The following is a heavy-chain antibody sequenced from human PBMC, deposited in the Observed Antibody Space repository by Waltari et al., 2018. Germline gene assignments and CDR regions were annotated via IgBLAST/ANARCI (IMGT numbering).Heavy chain of an antibody. CDR2: ISWEGGST. Sequence: EVQLVESGGVVVQPGGSLRLSCAASGFTFDDYAMHWVRQAPGKGLEWVSLISWEGGSTYYADSVKGRFTISRDNSKNSLYLQMNSLRAEDTALYYCARTGDSTALGYMDVWGKGTTVTVSS. CDR1: GFTFDDYA. D-gene: IGHD3-16*01. J-gene: IGHJ6*03. CDR3: ARTGDSTALGYMDV. V-gene: IGHV3-43D*04.